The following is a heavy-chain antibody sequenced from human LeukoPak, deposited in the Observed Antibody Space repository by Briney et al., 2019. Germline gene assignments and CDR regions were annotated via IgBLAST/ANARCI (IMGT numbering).Heavy chain of an antibody. J-gene: IGHJ6*03. CDR3: AREDSGSYYNYYYFYMDV. D-gene: IGHD3-10*01. Sequence: SETLSLTCTVSGGSISSYYWSWIRQPAGQGLEYIGRMYTSGSTNYNPSLKSRVTISVDTSKNQFSLKLSSVTAADTAVYYCAREDSGSYYNYYYFYMDVWGKGTTVTISS. V-gene: IGHV4-4*07. CDR2: MYTSGST. CDR1: GGSISSYY.